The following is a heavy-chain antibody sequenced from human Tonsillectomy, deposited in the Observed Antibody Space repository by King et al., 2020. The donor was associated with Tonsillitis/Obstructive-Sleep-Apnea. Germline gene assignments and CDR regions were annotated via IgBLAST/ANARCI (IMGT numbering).Heavy chain of an antibody. V-gene: IGHV2-5*02. Sequence: VTLKESGPTLVKPTQTLTLTCSFSGFSLSTSGVGVAWIRQPPGKALEWLALIYWDDDKRFNPSLKSRLTITKNTSENQVVLTMTNMDPMDTATYFCAPREFQLLRYGGLGTLVTVSS. CDR2: IYWDDDK. CDR3: APREFQLLRY. CDR1: GFSLSTSGVG. D-gene: IGHD6-6*01. J-gene: IGHJ4*02.